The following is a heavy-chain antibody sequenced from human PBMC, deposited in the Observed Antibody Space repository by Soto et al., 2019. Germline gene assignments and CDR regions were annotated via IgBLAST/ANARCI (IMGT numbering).Heavy chain of an antibody. D-gene: IGHD2-15*01. V-gene: IGHV3-30*18. J-gene: IGHJ4*02. CDR3: AKLVIGYCSGNTCDDY. CDR2: ISYDSSNK. Sequence: VQLLESGGGLIQPGGSLRLSCAASGFTFSYGIHWLRQAPGKGLEWVASISYDSSNKFYGDSVKGRFTISRDNSKNTQLLQMNSLRAEDTAVYYCAKLVIGYCSGNTCDDYWGQGTLVAVSS. CDR1: GFTFSYG.